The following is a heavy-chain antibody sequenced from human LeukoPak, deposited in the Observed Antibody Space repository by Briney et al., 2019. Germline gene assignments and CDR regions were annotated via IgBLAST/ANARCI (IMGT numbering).Heavy chain of an antibody. D-gene: IGHD2-2*01. V-gene: IGHV4-4*07. J-gene: IGHJ4*02. CDR3: ARKSTSSCPAGGYCPYNFDN. Sequence: SATLSLTCRVSGVSISGYYWSWIRLPAGKGLGWIGRIYTSGTNNYNPSLKSRITMSVDTSKNQSSLKLSSVTAAGTGVYYCARKSTSSCPAGGYCPYNFDNWGQGTLVTVSS. CDR2: IYTSGTN. CDR1: GVSISGYY.